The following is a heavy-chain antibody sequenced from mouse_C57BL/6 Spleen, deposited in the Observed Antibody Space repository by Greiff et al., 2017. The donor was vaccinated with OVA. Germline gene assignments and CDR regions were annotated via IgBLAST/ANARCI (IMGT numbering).Heavy chain of an antibody. D-gene: IGHD1-1*01. CDR1: GYTFTSYW. Sequence: VQLQQSGAELVKPGASVKLSCKASGYTFTSYWMPWVKPRPGRGLEWIGRIDPNSGGTTYNEKFKSKATLTVDKPSSTAYMQLSSLTSEDSAVYYCAKPPFITTVVDYYAMDYWGQGTSVTVSS. J-gene: IGHJ4*01. CDR2: IDPNSGGT. CDR3: AKPPFITTVVDYYAMDY. V-gene: IGHV1-72*01.